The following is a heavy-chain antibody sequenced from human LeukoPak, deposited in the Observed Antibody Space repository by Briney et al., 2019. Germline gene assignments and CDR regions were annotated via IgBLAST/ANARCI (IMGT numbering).Heavy chain of an antibody. J-gene: IGHJ4*02. CDR3: AKKYYYDSSGSFNYFDY. CDR1: GFTFSSYA. V-gene: IGHV3-23*01. CDR2: ISGSGGST. D-gene: IGHD3-22*01. Sequence: GGSLRLSCAASGFTFSSYAMSWVRQAPGKGLEWVPAISGSGGSTYYADSVKGRFTISRDNSKNTLYLQMNSLRAEDTAVYYCAKKYYYDSSGSFNYFDYWGQGTLVTVSS.